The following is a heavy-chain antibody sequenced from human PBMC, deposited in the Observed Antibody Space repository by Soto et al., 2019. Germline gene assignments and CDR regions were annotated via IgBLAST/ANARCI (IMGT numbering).Heavy chain of an antibody. CDR3: ARVSRYSSGWYDYYYYGMDV. J-gene: IGHJ6*02. CDR1: GFTFSSYA. CDR2: ISYDGSNK. V-gene: IGHV3-30-3*01. Sequence: QVQLVESGGGVVQPGRSLRLSCAASGFTFSSYAMHWVRQAPGKGLEWVAVISYDGSNKYYADSMKGRFTISRDNSKNTLYLQMNSLRAEDTAVYYCARVSRYSSGWYDYYYYGMDVWGQGTTVTVSS. D-gene: IGHD6-19*01.